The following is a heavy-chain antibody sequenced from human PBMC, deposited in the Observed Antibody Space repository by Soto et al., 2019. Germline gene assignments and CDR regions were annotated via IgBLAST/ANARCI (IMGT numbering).Heavy chain of an antibody. CDR1: GYSFTSCW. J-gene: IGHJ6*02. Sequence: PGESLKISCKGSGYSFTSCWISWVRQMPGKGLEWMGRIDPSDSYTNYSPSFQGHVTISADKSIITAYLQWSSLKASDTAMYYCASNYGSVHSYYYYGMDVWGQGTTVTVSS. CDR2: IDPSDSYT. CDR3: ASNYGSVHSYYYYGMDV. V-gene: IGHV5-10-1*01. D-gene: IGHD3-10*01.